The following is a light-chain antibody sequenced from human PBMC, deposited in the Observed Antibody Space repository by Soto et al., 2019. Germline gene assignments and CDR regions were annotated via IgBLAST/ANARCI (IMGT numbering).Light chain of an antibody. J-gene: IGLJ2*01. V-gene: IGLV2-14*01. Sequence: QSALTQPASVSGSPGQSITISCTGTSKDVGAYNCVSWYQQHPGKAPKLMIYDVTDRPSGVSNRFSGSKSGYTASLTISGLQAEDEADYYCSSCTNSRTLLFGGGTKVTVL. CDR2: DVT. CDR1: SKDVGAYNC. CDR3: SSCTNSRTLL.